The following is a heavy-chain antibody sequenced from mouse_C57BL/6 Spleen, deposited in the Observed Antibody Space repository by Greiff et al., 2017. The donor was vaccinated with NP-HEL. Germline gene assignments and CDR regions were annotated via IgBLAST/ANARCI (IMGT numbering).Heavy chain of an antibody. D-gene: IGHD1-1*01. Sequence: VQLQQSGAELARPGASVKLSCKASGYTFTSYGISWVKQRTGQGLEWIGEIYPRSGNTYYNEKFKGKATLTADKSSSTAYMELRSLTSEDSAVYFCARNYYGSSPGYWYFDVWGTGTTVTVSS. J-gene: IGHJ1*03. CDR1: GYTFTSYG. CDR3: ARNYYGSSPGYWYFDV. V-gene: IGHV1-81*01. CDR2: IYPRSGNT.